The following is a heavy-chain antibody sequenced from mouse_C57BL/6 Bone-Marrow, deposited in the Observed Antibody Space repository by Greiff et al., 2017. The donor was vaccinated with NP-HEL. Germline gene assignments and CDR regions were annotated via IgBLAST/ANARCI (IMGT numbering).Heavy chain of an antibody. CDR2: IDPSDSYT. V-gene: IGHV1-50*01. CDR3: ARKKKLLYYFDY. CDR1: GYTFTSYW. Sequence: QVQLQQPGAELVKPGASVKLSCKASGYTFTSYWMQWVKQRPGQGLEWIGEIDPSDSYTNYNQKFKGKATLTVDTSSSTAYMQLSSLTSEDSAVYYCARKKKLLYYFDYWGQGTTLTVSS. J-gene: IGHJ2*01.